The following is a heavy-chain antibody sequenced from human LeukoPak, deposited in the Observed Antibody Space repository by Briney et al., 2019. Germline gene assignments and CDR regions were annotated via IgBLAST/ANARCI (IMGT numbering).Heavy chain of an antibody. CDR1: GGSFSNYY. D-gene: IGHD1-7*01. V-gene: IGHV4-34*01. Sequence: SETLSLTCAVYGGSFSNYYWSWIRQPPGRGLEWIGEINDSGRTNYNPSLMSRVTISVDTSKNHFSLRLNSVTATDTAVYYCARRWNYGRNYYIDVWGKGATVSVSS. J-gene: IGHJ6*03. CDR3: ARRWNYGRNYYIDV. CDR2: INDSGRT.